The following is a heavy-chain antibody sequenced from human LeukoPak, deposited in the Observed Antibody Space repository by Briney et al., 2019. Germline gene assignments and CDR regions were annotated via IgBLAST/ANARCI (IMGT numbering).Heavy chain of an antibody. CDR1: GFTFSGSA. CDR3: AKGDYDFWSGYLDY. Sequence: PGGSLKLSCAASGFTFSGSAMHWVRQASGKGLEWVGRIRSKANSYATAYAASVKGRFTISRDDSKNTAYLQMNSLRAEDTAVYYCAKGDYDFWSGYLDYWGQGTLVTVSS. D-gene: IGHD3-3*01. V-gene: IGHV3-73*01. J-gene: IGHJ4*02. CDR2: IRSKANSYAT.